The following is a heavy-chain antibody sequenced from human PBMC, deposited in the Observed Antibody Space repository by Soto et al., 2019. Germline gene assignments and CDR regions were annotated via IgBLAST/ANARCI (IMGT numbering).Heavy chain of an antibody. D-gene: IGHD3-10*01. CDR1: GGTFSSYA. Sequence: QVQLVQSGAEVKKPGSSVKVSCKASGGTFSSYAISWVRQAPGQGLEWMGGIIPIFGTANYAQKFQGRVTITADEYTSTAYRELSSLRSEDTAVYYCARGGITMVRGLFDYWGQGTLVTVSS. CDR2: IIPIFGTA. CDR3: ARGGITMVRGLFDY. V-gene: IGHV1-69*01. J-gene: IGHJ4*02.